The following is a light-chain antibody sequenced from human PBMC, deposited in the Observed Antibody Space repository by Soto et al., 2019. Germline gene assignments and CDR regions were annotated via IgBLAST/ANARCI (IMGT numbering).Light chain of an antibody. CDR2: ETS. Sequence: DIQMTQSPSTLSASVGDRVTITCRASQNVYQWVAWFQQKPGKAPKLLIYETSILESGVPSRFSGSGSGTEFSLAISGLQPGDFATYYCKQYSSYYTFGQGTKVEV. V-gene: IGKV1-5*03. J-gene: IGKJ1*01. CDR3: KQYSSYYT. CDR1: QNVYQW.